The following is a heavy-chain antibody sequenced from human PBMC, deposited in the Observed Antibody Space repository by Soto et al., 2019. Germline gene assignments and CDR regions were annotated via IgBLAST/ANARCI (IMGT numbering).Heavy chain of an antibody. Sequence: PSEPLSLTCTVSGGSISNFDWSWIRQPPGKGLEWIGYVYYTGSTSYNPSLKRRVTFSADSSRGQFSLRLNSVTAADTAVYYCARTVLGPDLLADSFVDYYYYMDVWGQGTTVTVSS. CDR2: VYYTGST. V-gene: IGHV4-59*08. CDR3: ARTVLGPDLLADSFVDYYYYMDV. D-gene: IGHD3-9*01. CDR1: GGSISNFD. J-gene: IGHJ6*03.